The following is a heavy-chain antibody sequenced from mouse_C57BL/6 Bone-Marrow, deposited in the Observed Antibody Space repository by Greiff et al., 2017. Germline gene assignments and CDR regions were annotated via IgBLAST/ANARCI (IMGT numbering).Heavy chain of an antibody. CDR3: TTMVTPFAY. CDR1: GFNIKDDY. V-gene: IGHV14-4*01. J-gene: IGHJ3*01. Sequence: EVQLQESGAELVRPGASVKLSCTASGFNIKDDYMHWVQQRPEQGLEWIGWIDPENGDTEYASKFQGKATITADTSSNTAYLQLSSLTSEDTAVYSCTTMVTPFAYWGQGTLVTVSA. CDR2: IDPENGDT. D-gene: IGHD2-2*01.